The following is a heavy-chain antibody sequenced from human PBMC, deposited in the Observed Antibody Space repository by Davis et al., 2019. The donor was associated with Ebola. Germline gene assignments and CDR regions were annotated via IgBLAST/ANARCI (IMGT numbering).Heavy chain of an antibody. CDR2: IYYSGST. V-gene: IGHV4-59*01. CDR1: GGSISSYY. CDR3: ARESPKYSSSSATSSMDV. D-gene: IGHD6-6*01. Sequence: PSETLSLTCTVSGGSISSYYWSWIRQPPGKGLEWIGYIYYSGSTNYNPSLKSRVTISVDTSKNQFSLKLSSVTAADTAVYYCARESPKYSSSSATSSMDVWGKGTTVTVSS. J-gene: IGHJ6*04.